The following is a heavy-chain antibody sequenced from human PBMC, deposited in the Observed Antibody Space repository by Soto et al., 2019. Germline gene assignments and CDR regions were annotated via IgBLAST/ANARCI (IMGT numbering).Heavy chain of an antibody. Sequence: QVQLVQSGPEVKKPGASVKVSCKASGYTFTSYGFSWVRQAPGQGLEWMGWISAHNGDTIYAQKFQDRITMTTDTSTNTANLGLRSLKSGDTAVFYCARSSGTYPPSLYYYGVDVWGKGTTFTVSS. CDR1: GYTFTSYG. V-gene: IGHV1-18*01. D-gene: IGHD1-26*01. CDR2: ISAHNGDT. J-gene: IGHJ6*04. CDR3: ARSSGTYPPSLYYYGVDV.